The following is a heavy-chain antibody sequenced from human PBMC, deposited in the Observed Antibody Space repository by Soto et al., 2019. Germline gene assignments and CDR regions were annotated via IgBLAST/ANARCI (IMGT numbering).Heavy chain of an antibody. D-gene: IGHD5-12*01. Sequence: SETLSLTCTVSGGSISSGDYYWSWIRQPPGKGLEWIGYMYYSGSTYYNPSLKSRVTISVDTSKNQFSLKLSSVTAADTAVYYCARWLGYGPHFDYWCQGTLVTVSS. CDR3: ARWLGYGPHFDY. J-gene: IGHJ4*02. CDR1: GGSISSGDYY. CDR2: MYYSGST. V-gene: IGHV4-30-4*01.